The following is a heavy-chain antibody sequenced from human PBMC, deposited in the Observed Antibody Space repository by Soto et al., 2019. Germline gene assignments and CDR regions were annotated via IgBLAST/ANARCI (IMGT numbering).Heavy chain of an antibody. CDR2: IDGVGTVI. Sequence: EVHLVESGGGLVQPGGSLRLSCAASGFTFSSYWMHWARQAPGKGLVWLSSIDGVGTVIPHADSVKGRFTVSRDNAKNTLSLQMNSLRAEDTAVYYCVREVCGASLCKVFDYWGQGTQVSVSS. D-gene: IGHD2-15*01. V-gene: IGHV3-74*01. CDR1: GFTFSSYW. CDR3: VREVCGASLCKVFDY. J-gene: IGHJ4*02.